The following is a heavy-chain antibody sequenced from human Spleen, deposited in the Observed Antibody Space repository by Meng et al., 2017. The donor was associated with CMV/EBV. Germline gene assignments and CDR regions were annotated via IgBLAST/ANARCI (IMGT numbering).Heavy chain of an antibody. CDR3: ARESSEWIQLWFYFDY. CDR1: GGSFSGYY. Sequence: SETLSLTCAVYGGSFSGYYWSWIRQPPGKGLDWIGEINHSGSTNYNPSLKSRVTISVDTSKNQFYLKLSSVSAADTAVYYCARESSEWIQLWFYFDYWGQGTLVTVSS. V-gene: IGHV4-34*01. D-gene: IGHD5-18*01. CDR2: INHSGST. J-gene: IGHJ4*02.